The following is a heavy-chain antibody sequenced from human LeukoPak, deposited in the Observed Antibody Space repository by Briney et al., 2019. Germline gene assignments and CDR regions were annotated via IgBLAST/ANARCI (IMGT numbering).Heavy chain of an antibody. CDR3: ARRGVAGRRYYDSPAWYFDY. Sequence: SETLSLTCTVSGDSISTSNSYWGWIRQPPGKGLEWIGSIYYSGNTYYNASLKSRVTISVDTSKNQFSLKLTSVTAADTAVYYCARRGVAGRRYYDSPAWYFDYWGQGTLVTVSS. D-gene: IGHD3-22*01. J-gene: IGHJ4*02. CDR1: GDSISTSNSY. CDR2: IYYSGNT. V-gene: IGHV4-39*01.